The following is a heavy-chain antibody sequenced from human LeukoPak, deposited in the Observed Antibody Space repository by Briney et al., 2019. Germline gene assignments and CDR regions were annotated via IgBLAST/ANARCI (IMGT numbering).Heavy chain of an antibody. V-gene: IGHV1-8*03. CDR3: ARARLTYYYDSSGYAAFDI. Sequence: ASVKVSCKASGYTFTSYDINWVRQATGQGLEWMGWMNPNSGNTGYAQKFQGRVTITRNTSISTAYMELSRLRSDDTAVYYCARARLTYYYDSSGYAAFDIWGQGTMVTVSS. J-gene: IGHJ3*02. CDR1: GYTFTSYD. D-gene: IGHD3-22*01. CDR2: MNPNSGNT.